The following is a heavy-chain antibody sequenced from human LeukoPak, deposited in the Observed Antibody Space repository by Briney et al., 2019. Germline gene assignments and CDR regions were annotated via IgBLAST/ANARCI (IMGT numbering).Heavy chain of an antibody. CDR1: GFIFSSFA. J-gene: IGHJ4*02. Sequence: GGSVRLSCAASGFIFSSFAIHWVRQAPGKGLEWVAVISYDGSNKYYADSVKGRFTISRDNSKNTLFLHMNTLRPEDTAVYYCARVGVRTAAAGRGGGSPYFDSWGQGTLVTVSS. CDR3: ARVGVRTAAAGRGGGSPYFDS. D-gene: IGHD6-13*01. V-gene: IGHV3-30-3*01. CDR2: ISYDGSNK.